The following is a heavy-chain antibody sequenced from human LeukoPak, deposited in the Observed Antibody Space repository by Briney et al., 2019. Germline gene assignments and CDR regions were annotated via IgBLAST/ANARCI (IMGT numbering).Heavy chain of an antibody. CDR3: ARDLAHRLHYYDSSGPNNWFDP. CDR1: GYTFTGYY. CDR2: INPNSGGT. D-gene: IGHD3-22*01. Sequence: ASVKVSCKASGYTFTGYYMHWVRQAPGQGLEWMGWINPNSGGTNYAQKFQGRVTMTRDTSISTAYMELSRLRSDDTAVYYCARDLAHRLHYYDSSGPNNWFDPWGRGTLVTVSS. V-gene: IGHV1-2*02. J-gene: IGHJ5*02.